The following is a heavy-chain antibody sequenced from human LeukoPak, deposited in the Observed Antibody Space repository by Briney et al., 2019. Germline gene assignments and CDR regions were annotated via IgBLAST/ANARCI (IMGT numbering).Heavy chain of an antibody. CDR1: GFTFSSYE. CDR3: AKEDGYNWFDP. CDR2: ISSSGSTI. Sequence: GGSLRLSCAASGFTFSSYETNWVRQAPGKGLEWVSYISSSGSTIYYADSVKGRFTISRDNSKNTLYLQMNSLRAEDTAVYYCAKEDGYNWFDPWGQGTLVTVSS. V-gene: IGHV3-48*03. D-gene: IGHD5-24*01. J-gene: IGHJ5*02.